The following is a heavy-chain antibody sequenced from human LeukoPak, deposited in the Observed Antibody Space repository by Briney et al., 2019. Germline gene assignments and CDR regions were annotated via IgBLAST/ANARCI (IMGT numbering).Heavy chain of an antibody. Sequence: GGSLRLSCAASGFTFTSYSMNWVRQAPGKGLDWVSSISSSSSYIYYADSVKGRFTISRDNAKNSLYLQMNSLRAEDTAVYYCARAPQERRYYYGSGSYSDYWGQGTLVTVSS. CDR1: GFTFTSYS. CDR3: ARAPQERRYYYGSGSYSDY. D-gene: IGHD3-10*01. V-gene: IGHV3-21*01. CDR2: ISSSSSYI. J-gene: IGHJ4*02.